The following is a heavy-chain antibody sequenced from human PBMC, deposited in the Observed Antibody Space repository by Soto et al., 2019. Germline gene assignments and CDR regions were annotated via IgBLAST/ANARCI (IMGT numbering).Heavy chain of an antibody. CDR1: GGTFSSYA. V-gene: IGHV1-69*13. CDR3: ARDPPPSSTSGDYYGMDV. Sequence: ASVKVSCKASGGTFSSYAISWVRQAPGQGLEWMGGIIPIFGTANYAQKFQGRVTITADESTSTAYMELSSLRSEDTAVYYCARDPPPSSTSGDYYGMDVWGQGTTVTVSS. CDR2: IIPIFGTA. J-gene: IGHJ6*02. D-gene: IGHD2-2*01.